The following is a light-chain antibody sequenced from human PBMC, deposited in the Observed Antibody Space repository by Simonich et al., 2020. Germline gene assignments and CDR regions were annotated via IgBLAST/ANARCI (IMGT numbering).Light chain of an antibody. J-gene: IGKJ2*01. CDR1: QSVLYRSNNKNY. CDR2: WAS. Sequence: DIVMTQSPDSLAVSLGERATINCKSSQSVLYRSNNKNYLAWYQHKPGQPPKLLIDWASTRESGVPDRFSGSGSGTDFTLTISSLQAEDVAVYYCQQYYSTPYTFGQGTKLEIK. CDR3: QQYYSTPYT. V-gene: IGKV4-1*01.